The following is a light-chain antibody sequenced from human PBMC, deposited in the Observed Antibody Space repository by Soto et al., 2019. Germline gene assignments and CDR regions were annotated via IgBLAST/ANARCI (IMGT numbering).Light chain of an antibody. J-gene: IGKJ1*01. CDR1: QRVSSY. CDR2: DAA. V-gene: IGKV3-11*01. CDR3: QQRSNWPPWT. Sequence: EIVLTQSPATMSLSPGERATLPCRASQRVSSYLAWYQQKPGQAPRLLIYDAANRATGNPARFRGSGSGTDFTLTISSLEPEDFAVYYWQQRSNWPPWTFGQGTKVEIK.